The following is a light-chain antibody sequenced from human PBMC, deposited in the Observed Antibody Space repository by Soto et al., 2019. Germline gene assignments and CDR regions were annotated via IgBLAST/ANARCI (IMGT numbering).Light chain of an antibody. V-gene: IGLV1-51*01. CDR2: GND. J-gene: IGLJ1*01. CDR3: GAWDSSLSAQYV. CDR1: SSNIGNNF. Sequence: QSALTQPPSVSAAPGQRVTISCSGSSSNIGNNFVSWYQQFPGTAPKVLIYGNDKRPSGISDRFSASTSATSATLVITGLLTGDEADYYCGAWDSSLSAQYVFGTGTKVTVL.